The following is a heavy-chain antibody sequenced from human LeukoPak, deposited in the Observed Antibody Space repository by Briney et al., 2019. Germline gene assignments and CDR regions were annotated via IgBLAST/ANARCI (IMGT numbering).Heavy chain of an antibody. CDR2: INPSGGST. V-gene: IGHV1-46*01. Sequence: ASVKVSCKASGYTFTGYYMHWVRQAPGQGLEWMGIINPSGGSTSYAQKFQGRVTMTRDTSTSTVYMELSSLRSEDTAVYYCATSLWFGELYDAFDIWGQGTMVTVSS. CDR1: GYTFTGYY. D-gene: IGHD3-10*01. CDR3: ATSLWFGELYDAFDI. J-gene: IGHJ3*02.